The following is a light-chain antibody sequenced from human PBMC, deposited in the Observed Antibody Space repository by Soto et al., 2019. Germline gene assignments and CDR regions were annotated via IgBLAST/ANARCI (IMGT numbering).Light chain of an antibody. J-gene: IGKJ4*01. CDR3: QERSNWPRLT. CDR1: QSVSSR. Sequence: IVWTRSPGTISWSPGERAALSFRAIQSVSSRLAWYQQRPGQAPRLLIYDASNRATGIPARFSGSGYGTDFNLTISSLEHEDFAVYYCQERSNWPRLTFGGGTKVDIK. CDR2: DAS. V-gene: IGKV3-11*01.